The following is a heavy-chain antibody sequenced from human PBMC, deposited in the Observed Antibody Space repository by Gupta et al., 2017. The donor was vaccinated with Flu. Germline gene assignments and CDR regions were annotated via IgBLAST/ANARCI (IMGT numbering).Heavy chain of an antibody. V-gene: IGHV2-26*01. CDR2: IFSNDEK. J-gene: IGHJ4*02. CDR1: GFSLSNARMV. CDR3: ALNNAYYYDSSGYDYFDY. Sequence: VTLKESGPVLVKRTETLMLTCTVSGFSLSNARMVVIWLRQPPGKALELLAHIFSNDEKSYRTSLKSRLTISKDTAKSQVVLTMTNMDPVDTATYYCALNNAYYYDSSGYDYFDYWGQGTLVTVSS. D-gene: IGHD3-22*01.